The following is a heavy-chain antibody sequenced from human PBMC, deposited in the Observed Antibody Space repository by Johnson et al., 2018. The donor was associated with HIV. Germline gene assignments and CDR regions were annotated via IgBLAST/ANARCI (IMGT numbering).Heavy chain of an antibody. D-gene: IGHD6-19*01. CDR1: GFTFSDYY. Sequence: QVQLVESGGGLVKPGGSLRLSCAASGFTFSDYYMSWIRQAPGKGLEWVSYISSSGSTIKYADSVRGRFTTSRDNAKNSLYLQMKSLRAEDTAVYYCARDPLAVAGTPPSGAFDIWGQGTMVTVSS. V-gene: IGHV3-11*04. CDR3: ARDPLAVAGTPPSGAFDI. CDR2: ISSSGSTI. J-gene: IGHJ3*02.